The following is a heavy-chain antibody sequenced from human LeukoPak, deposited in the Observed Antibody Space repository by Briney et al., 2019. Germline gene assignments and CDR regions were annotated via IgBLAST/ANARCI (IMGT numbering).Heavy chain of an antibody. Sequence: PGGPLRLSCAASGFTFSSYGMHWVRQAPGKGLEWVAVIWYDGSNKYYADSVKGRFTISRDNSKNTLYLQMNSLRAEDTAVYYCARDSSWYSFDYWGQGTLVTVSS. CDR1: GFTFSSYG. J-gene: IGHJ4*02. D-gene: IGHD6-13*01. V-gene: IGHV3-33*01. CDR3: ARDSSWYSFDY. CDR2: IWYDGSNK.